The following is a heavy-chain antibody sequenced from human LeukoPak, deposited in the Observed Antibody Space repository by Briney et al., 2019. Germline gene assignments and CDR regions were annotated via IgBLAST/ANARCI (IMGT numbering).Heavy chain of an antibody. Sequence: GASVKVSCKASGYTFTSYDINWVRQATGQGLEWMGWMNPNSGNTGYAQKFQGRVTMTRNTSISTAYMELSSLRSEDTAVYYCARLPRWFLPGYYYYGMDVWGQGTTVTVSS. CDR2: MNPNSGNT. D-gene: IGHD3-10*01. J-gene: IGHJ6*02. CDR3: ARLPRWFLPGYYYYGMDV. V-gene: IGHV1-8*01. CDR1: GYTFTSYD.